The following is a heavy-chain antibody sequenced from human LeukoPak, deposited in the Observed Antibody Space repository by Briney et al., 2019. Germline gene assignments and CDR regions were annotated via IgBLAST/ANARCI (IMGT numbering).Heavy chain of an antibody. CDR3: AREGPRYCSGGSCYPSRGFDY. J-gene: IGHJ4*02. D-gene: IGHD2-15*01. Sequence: GGSLRLSCAASGFTFSSYAMSWVRQAPGRGLEWVSAISGSGGSTYYADSVKGRFTISRDNSKNTLYLQMNSLRAEDTAVYYCAREGPRYCSGGSCYPSRGFDYWGQGTLVTVSS. V-gene: IGHV3-23*01. CDR1: GFTFSSYA. CDR2: ISGSGGST.